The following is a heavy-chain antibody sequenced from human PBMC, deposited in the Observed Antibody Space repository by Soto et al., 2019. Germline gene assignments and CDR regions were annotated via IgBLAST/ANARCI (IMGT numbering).Heavy chain of an antibody. V-gene: IGHV1-8*01. CDR1: GYTFTSYD. CDR3: ARGPHYDYIWGSQLNWFAP. J-gene: IGHJ5*02. Sequence: QVQLVQSGAEVKKPGASVKVSCKASGYTFTSYDINWVRQATGQGLEWMGWMNPNSGNTGYAQKFQGRVTMTRNTSISTAYMELSSLRSEDTAVYYCARGPHYDYIWGSQLNWFAPWGQGTLVTVSS. D-gene: IGHD3-16*01. CDR2: MNPNSGNT.